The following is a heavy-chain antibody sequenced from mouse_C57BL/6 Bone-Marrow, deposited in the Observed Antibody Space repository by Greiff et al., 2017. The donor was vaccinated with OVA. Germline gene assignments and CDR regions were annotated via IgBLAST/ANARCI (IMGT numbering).Heavy chain of an antibody. CDR3: TRVDGYYSFAY. CDR2: ISSGGDYI. D-gene: IGHD2-3*01. J-gene: IGHJ3*01. CDR1: GFTFSSYA. Sequence: EVQVVESGEGLVKPGGSLKLSCAASGFTFSSYAMSWVRQTPEKRLEWVAYISSGGDYIYYADTVKGRFTISRDNARNTLYLQMSSLKSEDTARYYCTRVDGYYSFAYWGQGTLVTVSA. V-gene: IGHV5-9-1*02.